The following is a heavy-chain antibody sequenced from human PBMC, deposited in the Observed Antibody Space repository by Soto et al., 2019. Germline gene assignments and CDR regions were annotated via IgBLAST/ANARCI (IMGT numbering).Heavy chain of an antibody. V-gene: IGHV1-46*01. CDR2: INPSGRST. D-gene: IGHD3-3*01. Sequence: GASVKVSCKASGYTFTSYYMHWVRHAPGQGLECMGIINPSGRSTSYAQKVQGRVTMTRDTSTSTVYMELSSLRSEDTAVYYCARDRSSITIFGVVSDPYYFDYWGQGTLVTVSS. CDR1: GYTFTSYY. J-gene: IGHJ4*02. CDR3: ARDRSSITIFGVVSDPYYFDY.